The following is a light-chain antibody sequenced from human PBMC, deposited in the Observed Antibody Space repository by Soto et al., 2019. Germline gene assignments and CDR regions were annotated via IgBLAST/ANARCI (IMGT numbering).Light chain of an antibody. CDR2: AAS. CDR1: QSVSNSF. V-gene: IGKV3-20*01. Sequence: EVVLTQSPGTLSLSPGERASLSCRASQSVSNSFLAWYQQKAGQSPRLLIYAASARAIGIPDRFSGSGSGTDFTLTISRLEPEDFAVYYCQQYSSSPPLTFGGGTKVDIK. J-gene: IGKJ4*01. CDR3: QQYSSSPPLT.